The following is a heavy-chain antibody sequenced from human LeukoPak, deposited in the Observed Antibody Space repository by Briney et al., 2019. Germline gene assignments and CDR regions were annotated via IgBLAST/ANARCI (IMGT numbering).Heavy chain of an antibody. CDR2: ISGSGGST. V-gene: IGHV3-23*01. D-gene: IGHD4-17*01. J-gene: IGHJ4*02. Sequence: GGSLRLSCAASGFTFGSNALTWVRHAPGKGLEWVSTISGSGGSTYYADSVKGRFTISRDTDNRTLSLQKNSLRDDDTAVYYCAKDIFDDYGGLDYWGQGTLVTVSS. CDR3: AKDIFDDYGGLDY. CDR1: GFTFGSNA.